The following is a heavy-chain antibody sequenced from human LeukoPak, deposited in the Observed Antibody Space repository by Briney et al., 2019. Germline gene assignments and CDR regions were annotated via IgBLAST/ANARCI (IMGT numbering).Heavy chain of an antibody. CDR3: ARDQDGFDY. CDR1: GGSISSSSYY. CDR2: IYYSGST. J-gene: IGHJ4*02. V-gene: IGHV4-39*07. Sequence: SSETLSLTCTVPGGSISSSSYYWGWIRQPPGKGLEWIGSIYYSGSTYYNPSLKSRVTISVDTSKNQFSLKLSSVTAADTAVYYCARDQDGFDYWGQGTLVTVSS.